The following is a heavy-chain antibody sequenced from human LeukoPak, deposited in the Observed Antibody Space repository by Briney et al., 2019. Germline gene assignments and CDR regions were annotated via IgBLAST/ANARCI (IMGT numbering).Heavy chain of an antibody. V-gene: IGHV5-51*01. CDR2: IYPGYSDT. CDR1: GYSFTNYW. Sequence: GESLKISCKGSGYSFTNYWIGWVRQMPGKGLEWMGIIYPGYSDTRYSPSFQGQVTIPADKSISTAYLQWSSLKASDTAIYYCARHLDTALTSDGFDIWGQGTMVTVSS. J-gene: IGHJ3*02. D-gene: IGHD5-18*01. CDR3: ARHLDTALTSDGFDI.